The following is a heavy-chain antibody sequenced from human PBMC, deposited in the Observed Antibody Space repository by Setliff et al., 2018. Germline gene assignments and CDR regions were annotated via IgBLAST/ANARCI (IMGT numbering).Heavy chain of an antibody. Sequence: SVKVTCKASGGTFSTYAISWVRQAPGQGLEWMGGIISMFGTTNYAQKFQGRVTITTDKSTSTAYMELSSLRSEDTAIYYCARGDFYYYFYMDVWGKGTTVTVSS. J-gene: IGHJ6*03. CDR2: IISMFGTT. CDR3: ARGDFYYYFYMDV. CDR1: GGTFSTYA. V-gene: IGHV1-69*05.